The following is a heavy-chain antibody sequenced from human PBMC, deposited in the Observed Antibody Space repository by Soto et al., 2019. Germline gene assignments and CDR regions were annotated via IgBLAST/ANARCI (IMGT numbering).Heavy chain of an antibody. CDR1: GGSISSYY. V-gene: IGHV4-59*01. CDR3: AREVYRRFDY. CDR2: IYYSGST. J-gene: IGHJ4*02. Sequence: PSETLSLTCTVSGGSISSYYWSWIRQPPGKGLEWIGYIYYSGSTNYNPSLKSRVTISVDTSKNQFSLKLSSVTAADTAVYYCAREVYRRFDYWGQGTLVTVSS.